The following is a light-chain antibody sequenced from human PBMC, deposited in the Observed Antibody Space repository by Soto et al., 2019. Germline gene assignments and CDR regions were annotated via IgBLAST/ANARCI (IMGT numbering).Light chain of an antibody. Sequence: DIQLTQSPSFLSASVGDRVTITCRASQGISSYLAWYHQKPGKAPKLLIYGASTLQSGVPPRFRGSGSGTEFTLTISSLQPEDFATYYCQQLNSYPNTFGQGTRLEIK. J-gene: IGKJ5*01. CDR3: QQLNSYPNT. CDR1: QGISSY. V-gene: IGKV1-9*01. CDR2: GAS.